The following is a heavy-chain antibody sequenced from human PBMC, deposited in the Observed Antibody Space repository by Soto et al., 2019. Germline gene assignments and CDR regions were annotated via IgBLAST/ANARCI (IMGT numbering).Heavy chain of an antibody. D-gene: IGHD1-20*01. CDR1: GYTFTIYG. J-gene: IGHJ6*02. V-gene: IGHV1-18*01. Sequence: KVSCKASGYTFTIYGISWVRQAPGHGLEWMGWISAYNGNTNYAQKLQGRVTMTTDTSTSTAYMELRSLRSDDTAVYYCARLPRSWGITGTTKIDYYYYGMDVWGQGTTVTVSS. CDR3: ARLPRSWGITGTTKIDYYYYGMDV. CDR2: ISAYNGNT.